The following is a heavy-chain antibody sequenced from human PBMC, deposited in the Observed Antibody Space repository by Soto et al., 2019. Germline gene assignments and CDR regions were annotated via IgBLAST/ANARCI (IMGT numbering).Heavy chain of an antibody. D-gene: IGHD4-17*01. CDR1: GFTFSSYA. CDR2: ISYDGSNK. J-gene: IGHJ6*02. Sequence: QVQLVESGGGVVQPGRSLRLSCAASGFTFSSYAMHWVRQAPGKGLEWVAVISYDGSNKYYADSVKGRFTISRDNSKNTLYLQMNSLRAEDTVVYYGARDQLEYGDYVAGMDVWGQGTTVTVSS. CDR3: ARDQLEYGDYVAGMDV. V-gene: IGHV3-30-3*01.